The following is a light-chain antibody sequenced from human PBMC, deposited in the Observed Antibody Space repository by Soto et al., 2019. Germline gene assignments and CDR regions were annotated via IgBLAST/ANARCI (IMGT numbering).Light chain of an antibody. CDR2: DAS. V-gene: IGKV1-5*01. J-gene: IGKJ1*01. CDR3: QQYNSYSRDA. CDR1: QSISSW. Sequence: DIQMTQSPSTLSASVGDRVTITCRASQSISSWLAWYQQKPGKAPKVLIYDASSLESGVPSRFSGSGSGTEFTLTISSLQPDDFATYYCQQYNSYSRDAFGQGTKVEIK.